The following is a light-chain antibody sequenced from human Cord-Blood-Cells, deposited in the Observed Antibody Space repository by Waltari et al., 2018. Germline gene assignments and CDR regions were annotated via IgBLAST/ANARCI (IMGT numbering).Light chain of an antibody. CDR2: DAS. Sequence: EIVLTQSPATLSLSPRERATLSCRASQSVSSYLAWYQQKPGQAPRLLIYDASNRATGIPARFSGSWSGTDFTLTISSLEPEDFAVYYCQQRSNWPITFGQGTRLEIK. J-gene: IGKJ5*01. CDR1: QSVSSY. V-gene: IGKV3-11*01. CDR3: QQRSNWPIT.